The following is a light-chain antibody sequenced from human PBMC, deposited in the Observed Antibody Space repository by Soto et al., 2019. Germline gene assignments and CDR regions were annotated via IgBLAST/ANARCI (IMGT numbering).Light chain of an antibody. J-gene: IGLJ1*01. CDR1: SSDVGGYNY. V-gene: IGLV2-8*01. CDR3: SSYAGSTLYV. Sequence: LTQPPSASGSPGQSVTISCTGTSSDVGGYNYVSWYQQHPGKAPKLMIYEVSKRPSGVPDRFSGSKSGNTASLTVSGLQAEDEADYYCSSYAGSTLYVFGTGTKVTVL. CDR2: EVS.